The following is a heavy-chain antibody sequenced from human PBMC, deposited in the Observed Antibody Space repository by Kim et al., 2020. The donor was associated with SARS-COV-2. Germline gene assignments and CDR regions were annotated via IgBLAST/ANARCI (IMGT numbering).Heavy chain of an antibody. D-gene: IGHD1-20*01. CDR3: AKVGACNWNPYYYYGIDV. V-gene: IGHV3-30*02. Sequence: KGRVTITSDNAKNTLYLQMNRLRAEDTAVYYCAKVGACNWNPYYYYGIDVWGQGTTVTVSS. J-gene: IGHJ6*02.